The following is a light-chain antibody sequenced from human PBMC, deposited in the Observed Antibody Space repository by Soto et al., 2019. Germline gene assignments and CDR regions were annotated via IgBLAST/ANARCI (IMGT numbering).Light chain of an antibody. CDR3: QQSYSTPLT. V-gene: IGKV1-5*03. CDR2: KAS. J-gene: IGKJ4*01. CDR1: QTISSW. Sequence: DIQMTQSPSTLSGSVGDRVTITCRASQTISSWLAWYQQKPGKAPKLLIYKASTLKSGVPSRFSGSGSGTEFTLTISSLQTDDFATYYCQQSYSTPLTFGGGTKVDIK.